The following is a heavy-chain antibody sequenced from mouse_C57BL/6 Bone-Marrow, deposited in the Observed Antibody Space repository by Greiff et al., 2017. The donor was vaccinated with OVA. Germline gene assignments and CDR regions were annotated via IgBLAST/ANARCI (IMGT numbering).Heavy chain of an antibody. CDR3: ASPLYDGYYDYYAMDY. J-gene: IGHJ4*01. Sequence: QVQLKQSGAELVRPGASVKLSCKASGYTFTDYYINWVKQRPGQGLEWIARIYPGSGNTYYNEKFKGKATLTAEKSSSTAYMQLSSLTSEDSAVYFCASPLYDGYYDYYAMDYWGQGTSVTVSS. D-gene: IGHD2-3*01. CDR2: IYPGSGNT. CDR1: GYTFTDYY. V-gene: IGHV1-76*01.